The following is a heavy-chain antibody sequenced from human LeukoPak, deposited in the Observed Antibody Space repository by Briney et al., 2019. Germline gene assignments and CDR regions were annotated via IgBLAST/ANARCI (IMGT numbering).Heavy chain of an antibody. Sequence: SVKASCKASGGTFSSYAISWVRQAPGQGLEWMGGIIPIFGTANYAQKFQGRVTITRDTSTSTVYMDLSSLRSEDTAVYYCARSMGATYDYWGQGTLVTVSS. CDR1: GGTFSSYA. CDR3: ARSMGATYDY. V-gene: IGHV1-69*05. D-gene: IGHD1-26*01. J-gene: IGHJ4*02. CDR2: IIPIFGTA.